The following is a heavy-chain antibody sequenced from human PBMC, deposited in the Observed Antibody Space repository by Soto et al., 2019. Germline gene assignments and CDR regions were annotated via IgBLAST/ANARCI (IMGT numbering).Heavy chain of an antibody. Sequence: SETLSLTCTVSGGSIISGDYYWSWIRQPPGKGLEWIGYIYYSGSTYYNPSLKSRVTISVDTSKNQFSLKLSSVTAADTAVYYCARDPGSGSYYGWFDPWGQGTLVTVSS. J-gene: IGHJ5*02. CDR2: IYYSGST. V-gene: IGHV4-30-4*02. D-gene: IGHD3-10*01. CDR1: GGSIISGDYY. CDR3: ARDPGSGSYYGWFDP.